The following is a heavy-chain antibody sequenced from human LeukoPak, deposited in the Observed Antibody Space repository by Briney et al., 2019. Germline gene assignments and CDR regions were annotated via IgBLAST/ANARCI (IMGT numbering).Heavy chain of an antibody. V-gene: IGHV3-48*02. Sequence: GSLRLSCAASGFTFSTYSMNWVRQAPGKGLEWLSYITSTSGTIYYADSVKGRFTISRDNAKNSLYLQMNSLRDEDTAVYYCARVRGGNYQPLNFDYWGQGTLVTISS. CDR2: ITSTSGTI. J-gene: IGHJ4*02. CDR3: ARVRGGNYQPLNFDY. D-gene: IGHD4/OR15-4a*01. CDR1: GFTFSTYS.